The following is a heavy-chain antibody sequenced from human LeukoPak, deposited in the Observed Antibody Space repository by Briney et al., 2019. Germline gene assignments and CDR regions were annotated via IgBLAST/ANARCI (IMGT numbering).Heavy chain of an antibody. Sequence: GRSLRLSCAASGFTFDDHSMYWVRQGPGKGLEWVSGISWNSAYEAYADSVRGRFTISRDNAKKSLYLEMNSLRVEDTALYYCVNQRFGGDHFDFWGQGVLVTVSS. V-gene: IGHV3-9*01. CDR2: ISWNSAYE. J-gene: IGHJ4*02. D-gene: IGHD3-10*01. CDR3: VNQRFGGDHFDF. CDR1: GFTFDDHS.